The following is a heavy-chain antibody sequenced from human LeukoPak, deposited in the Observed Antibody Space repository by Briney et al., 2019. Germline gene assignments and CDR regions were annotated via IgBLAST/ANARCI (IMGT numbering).Heavy chain of an antibody. CDR3: ATGDYGDYGRLGY. CDR2: IYHSGST. V-gene: IGHV4-30-2*01. D-gene: IGHD4-17*01. J-gene: IGHJ4*02. Sequence: SRTLSLTCTVSGGSISSGGYYWSWIRQPPGKGLEWIGYIYHSGSTYYNPSLKSRVTISVDRSKNQFSLKLSSVTAADTAVYYCATGDYGDYGRLGYWGQGTLVTVSS. CDR1: GGSISSGGYY.